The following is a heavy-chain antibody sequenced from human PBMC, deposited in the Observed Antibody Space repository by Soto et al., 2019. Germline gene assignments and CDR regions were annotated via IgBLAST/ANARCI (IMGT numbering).Heavy chain of an antibody. CDR2: MNPNSGNT. J-gene: IGHJ6*02. CDR3: ARGLPSFYYYYYGMDV. V-gene: IGHV1-8*01. Sequence: QVQLVQSGAEVKKPGASVKVSCKASGYTFTSYDINRVRQATGQGLEWMGWMNPNSGNTGYAQKFQGRVTMTRNTSISTAYMELSSLRSEDTAVYYCARGLPSFYYYYYGMDVWGQGTTVTVSS. CDR1: GYTFTSYD.